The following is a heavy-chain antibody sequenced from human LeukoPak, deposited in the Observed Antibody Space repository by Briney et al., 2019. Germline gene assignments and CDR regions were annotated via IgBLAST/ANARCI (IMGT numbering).Heavy chain of an antibody. J-gene: IGHJ4*02. CDR2: IYYSGST. Sequence: SETLSLTCTVSGDSISSGSYYWGWIRQPPGKGLEWIGSIYYSGSTYYNPSLKSRVTISIDTSRNQFSLKLSSVTAADTAVYYCARQTGSGLFILPGGQGTLVTVSS. CDR1: GDSISSGSYY. D-gene: IGHD3/OR15-3a*01. V-gene: IGHV4-39*07. CDR3: ARQTGSGLFILP.